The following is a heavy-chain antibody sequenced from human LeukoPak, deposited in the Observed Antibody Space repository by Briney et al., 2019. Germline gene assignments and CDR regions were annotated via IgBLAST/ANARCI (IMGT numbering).Heavy chain of an antibody. CDR1: GYTFTSYG. Sequence: ASVKVSCKASGYTFTSYGISWVRQAPGQGLEWMGWISAYNGNTNYAQKLQGRVTMTTDTSTSTAYMELRSLRSDDTAVYYCARAGALWFGELLSLGYYYYVDVWGKGTTVTVSS. CDR3: ARAGALWFGELLSLGYYYYVDV. D-gene: IGHD3-10*01. V-gene: IGHV1-18*01. CDR2: ISAYNGNT. J-gene: IGHJ6*03.